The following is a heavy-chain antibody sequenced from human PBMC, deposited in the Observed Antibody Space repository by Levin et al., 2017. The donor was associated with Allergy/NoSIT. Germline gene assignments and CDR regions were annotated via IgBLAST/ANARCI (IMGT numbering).Heavy chain of an antibody. CDR1: TFVFSDYT. CDR2: ITRRSTYI. D-gene: IGHD3-9*01. CDR3: ARGLKILTTGSLYHNAMDA. J-gene: IGHJ6*02. Sequence: GSLRLSCAASTFVFSDYTMNWVRQAPGKGLEWVASITRRSTYIYYADSVKGRFTISRDNAENSVSLQMNSLRAEDTAVYYCARGLKILTTGSLYHNAMDAWGRGTTVTVSS. V-gene: IGHV3-21*06.